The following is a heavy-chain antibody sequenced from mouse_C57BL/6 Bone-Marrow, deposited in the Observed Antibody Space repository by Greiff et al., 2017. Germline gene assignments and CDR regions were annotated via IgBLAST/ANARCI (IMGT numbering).Heavy chain of an antibody. D-gene: IGHD4-1*01. CDR2: IDPANGDT. CDR3: TLGPNFDY. J-gene: IGHJ2*01. CDR1: GFNIKDDY. V-gene: IGHV14-4*01. Sequence: EVQLQQSGAELVRPGASVKLSCTASGFNIKDDYMHWVKQRPEQGLEWIGWIDPANGDTEYASKFQGKATITADTSSNTAYLQLSSLTSEDTAVYYCTLGPNFDYWGQGTTLTVSS.